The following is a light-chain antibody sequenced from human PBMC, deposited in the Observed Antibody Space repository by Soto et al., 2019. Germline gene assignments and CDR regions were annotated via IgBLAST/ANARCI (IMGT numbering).Light chain of an antibody. V-gene: IGKV3-11*01. J-gene: IGKJ1*01. CDR3: QYGATLWT. Sequence: EIVLTRSPATLSLSAGESATLSCRASQSLGSYLAWYQQKPGQAPKLLIYDASNSTTGIPARFSGSWSGTVLTLTISSLAHEDFAVYYCQYGATLWTFGQGTKVDIK. CDR2: DAS. CDR1: QSLGSY.